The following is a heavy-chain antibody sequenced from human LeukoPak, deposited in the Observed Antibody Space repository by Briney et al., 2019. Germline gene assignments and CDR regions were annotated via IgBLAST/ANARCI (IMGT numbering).Heavy chain of an antibody. CDR3: AKDHLYSSGWYASDY. CDR2: ISYDGSNK. V-gene: IGHV3-30*18. Sequence: GGSLRLSCAASGFTFSSYGMHWVRQAPGKGLEWVAVISYDGSNKYYADSVKGRFTISRDNSKNTLYLQMNSLRAEDTAVYYCAKDHLYSSGWYASDYWGQGTLVTVSS. D-gene: IGHD6-19*01. CDR1: GFTFSSYG. J-gene: IGHJ4*02.